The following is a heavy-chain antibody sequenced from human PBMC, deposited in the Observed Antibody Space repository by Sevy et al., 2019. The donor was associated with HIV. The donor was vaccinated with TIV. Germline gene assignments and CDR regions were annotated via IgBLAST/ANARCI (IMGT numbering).Heavy chain of an antibody. CDR1: GFTLSNYD. J-gene: IGHJ4*02. Sequence: GGSLRLSCAASGFTLSNYDMHWVRQAPGKGLEWVAVISHDGNDKNYADSVKVRFTISRDDFKNTLYLQMSSLRPEDTAVYFCARLFTCGGDCYYLDYWGQGALVTVSS. CDR3: ARLFTCGGDCYYLDY. V-gene: IGHV3-30-3*01. D-gene: IGHD2-21*02. CDR2: ISHDGNDK.